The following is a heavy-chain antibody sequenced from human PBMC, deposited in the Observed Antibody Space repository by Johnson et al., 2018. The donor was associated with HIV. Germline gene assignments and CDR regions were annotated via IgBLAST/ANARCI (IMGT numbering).Heavy chain of an antibody. J-gene: IGHJ3*02. CDR2: VKSKTDGGTT. Sequence: VQLVESGGGLVKPGGSLRPSCAASGFTFSDAWMNWVRQAPGKGLEWVGRVKSKTDGGTTDYAALVNGRFTISRDASKNTLYLQMNSLKTEDTAVYYCTTGLYWNDAFDIWGQGTMVTVSS. D-gene: IGHD1-1*01. CDR1: GFTFSDAW. V-gene: IGHV3-15*01. CDR3: TTGLYWNDAFDI.